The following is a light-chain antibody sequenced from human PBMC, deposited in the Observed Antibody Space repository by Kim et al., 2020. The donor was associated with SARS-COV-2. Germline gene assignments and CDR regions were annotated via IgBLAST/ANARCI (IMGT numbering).Light chain of an antibody. V-gene: IGKV3-15*01. CDR2: GAS. CDR1: QSVSST. J-gene: IGKJ1*01. CDR3: QHYNNWLRT. Sequence: VSPGERVTLTGRASQSVSSTLAWYQQTPGHAPRLLIYGASTRATGIPARFSGSGSGTEFTLTISSLQSEDFAVYYCQHYNNWLRTFGQGTKVDIK.